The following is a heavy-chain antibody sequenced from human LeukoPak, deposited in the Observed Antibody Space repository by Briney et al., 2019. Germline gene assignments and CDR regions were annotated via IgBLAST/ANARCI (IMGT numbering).Heavy chain of an antibody. J-gene: IGHJ6*03. D-gene: IGHD3-3*01. V-gene: IGHV4-59*08. CDR1: GGSISSHY. CDR2: VYYSVSS. Sequence: PSETLSLTCTVSGGSISSHYWTWIRQAPGKGLEWIGYVYYSVSSNYNPSLKSRVSISQDTSKNQVSLKLSSVTAADTAVYYCARQESGPYHYTDVCGKGSTVSVSS. CDR3: ARQESGPYHYTDV.